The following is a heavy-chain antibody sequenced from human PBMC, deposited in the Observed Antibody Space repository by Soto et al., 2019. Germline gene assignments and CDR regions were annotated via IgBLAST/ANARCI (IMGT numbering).Heavy chain of an antibody. V-gene: IGHV3-13*01. CDR3: ARDGGATSAFDI. CDR2: IGTAGDT. Sequence: GGSLRLSCAASGFTFSSYDMHWVRQATGKGLEWVSAIGTAGDTYYPGSVKGRFTISRENAKNSLYLQMNSLRAEDTAVYYCARDGGATSAFDIWGQGTMVTVS. D-gene: IGHD2-15*01. CDR1: GFTFSSYD. J-gene: IGHJ3*02.